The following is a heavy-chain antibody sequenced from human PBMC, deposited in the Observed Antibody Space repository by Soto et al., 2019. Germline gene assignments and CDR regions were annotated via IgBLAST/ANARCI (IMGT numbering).Heavy chain of an antibody. CDR3: ARASEDCISTSCYSGYFDY. CDR2: ISAYNGNT. Sequence: GASVKVSCKASGYTFTSYGISWVRQAPGQGLEWMGWISAYNGNTNYAQKLQGRVTMTTDTSTSTAYMELRSLRSDDTAVYYCARASEDCISTSCYSGYFDYWGQGTLVTV. CDR1: GYTFTSYG. V-gene: IGHV1-18*01. J-gene: IGHJ4*02. D-gene: IGHD2-2*01.